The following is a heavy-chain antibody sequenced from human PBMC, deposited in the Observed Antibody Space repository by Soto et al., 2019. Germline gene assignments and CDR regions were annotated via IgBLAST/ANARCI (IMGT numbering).Heavy chain of an antibody. CDR3: SGRPYGFAFDI. CDR2: INHSGST. V-gene: IGHV4-34*01. Sequence: QVLLQQWGAGLLKPSETLSLTCAVSGGSFSAYSWTWFRQPPGKGLECNGEINHSGSTNYNPSLKRRDNISVDTSKNSLALQRSSVTAADTAVYSSSGRPYGFAFDIWGQGTMVTFSS. D-gene: IGHD3-10*01. CDR1: GGSFSAYS. J-gene: IGHJ3*02.